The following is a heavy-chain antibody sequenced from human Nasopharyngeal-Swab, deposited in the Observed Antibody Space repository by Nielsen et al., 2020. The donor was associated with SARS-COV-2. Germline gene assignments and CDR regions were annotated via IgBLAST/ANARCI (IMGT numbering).Heavy chain of an antibody. CDR2: INHTGSPKTGTT. V-gene: IGHV4-34*01. CDR1: GESLSGYY. D-gene: IGHD4-17*01. CDR3: ARLWPTVTTQ. Sequence: SEPLSLTCGVYGESLSGYYWGWIRQSPGKGLEWIGEINHTGSPKTGTTNYNPSLQSRITISIHTSKNQVSLKLNSVTAADTALYYCARLWPTVTTQWGQGTMVTVSS. J-gene: IGHJ3*01.